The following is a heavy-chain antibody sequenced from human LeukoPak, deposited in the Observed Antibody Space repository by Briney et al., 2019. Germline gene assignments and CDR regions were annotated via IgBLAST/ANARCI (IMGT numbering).Heavy chain of an antibody. J-gene: IGHJ4*02. V-gene: IGHV3-23*01. Sequence: GGSLRLSCAASGFTVSSYAISWVRQAPGKGLEWVSAISGSGGSTYYADSVKGRFTISRDNSNNTLYLQMNSLRAEDTAVYFCAKRGIVNRAVIIVGFHKEAYYFDYWGQGALVTVSP. CDR3: AKRGIVNRAVIIVGFHKEAYYFDY. CDR1: GFTVSSYA. CDR2: ISGSGGST. D-gene: IGHD3-10*01.